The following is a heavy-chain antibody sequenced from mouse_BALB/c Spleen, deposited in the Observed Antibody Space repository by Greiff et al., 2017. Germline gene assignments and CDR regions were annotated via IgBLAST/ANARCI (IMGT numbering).Heavy chain of an antibody. J-gene: IGHJ4*01. CDR1: GYTFTSYW. CDR3: AKRGRWAMDY. Sequence: VQLQESGAELARPGASVKLSCKASGYTFTSYWMQWVKQRPGQGLEWIGAIYPGDGDTRYTQKFKGNATLTADKSSSTAYMQLSSLASEDSAVYYCAKRGRWAMDYWGQGTSVTVSS. V-gene: IGHV1-87*01. CDR2: IYPGDGDT. D-gene: IGHD4-1*01.